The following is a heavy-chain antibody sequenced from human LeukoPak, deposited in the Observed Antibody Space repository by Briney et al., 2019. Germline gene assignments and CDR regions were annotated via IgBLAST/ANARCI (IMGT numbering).Heavy chain of an antibody. Sequence: ASVKVSCKASGGTFSSYAISWVRQAPGQGLEWLGGIIPIFGTANYAQQFQGRVTITTDESTSTAYMELSSLRSEATAVYYGGRGGGYGSGRYYSLSRYYYMDVWGKGTTVTVSS. CDR2: IIPIFGTA. CDR3: GRGGGYGSGRYYSLSRYYYMDV. D-gene: IGHD3-10*01. CDR1: GGTFSSYA. V-gene: IGHV1-69*05. J-gene: IGHJ6*03.